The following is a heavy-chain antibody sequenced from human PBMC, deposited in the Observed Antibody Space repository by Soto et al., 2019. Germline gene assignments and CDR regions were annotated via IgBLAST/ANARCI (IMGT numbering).Heavy chain of an antibody. D-gene: IGHD6-19*01. Sequence: EVQLLESGGGLVQPGGSLRLSCAASGFTFSNYAMSWVRQAPGKGLEWVSTFSGSSVSTYYADSVKGRFTISRDNSKNSLYVQMNSLRAEDTALYYCARVIAVAVPYYYGMDVWGRGTAVIVSS. J-gene: IGHJ6*02. CDR1: GFTFSNYA. CDR2: FSGSSVST. V-gene: IGHV3-23*01. CDR3: ARVIAVAVPYYYGMDV.